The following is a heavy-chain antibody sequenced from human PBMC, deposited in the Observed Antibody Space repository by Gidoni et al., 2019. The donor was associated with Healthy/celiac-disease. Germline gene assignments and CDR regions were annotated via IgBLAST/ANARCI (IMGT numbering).Heavy chain of an antibody. CDR1: GYTFTSYD. D-gene: IGHD4-17*01. CDR3: ARGPDGDYDY. V-gene: IGHV1-8*01. Sequence: QVQLVQSGAEVKKPGASVKVSCKASGYTFTSYDINWVRQATGKGLEWMGWMNPNSVNPGYQQKSQGRVPRTRNTSISTAYRERSSLRSEDTAVYYCARGPDGDYDYWGQGTLVTVSS. CDR2: MNPNSVNP. J-gene: IGHJ4*02.